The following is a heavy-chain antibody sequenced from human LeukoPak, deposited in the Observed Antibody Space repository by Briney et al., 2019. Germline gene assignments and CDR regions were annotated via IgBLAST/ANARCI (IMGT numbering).Heavy chain of an antibody. CDR1: GFTFSSYS. J-gene: IGHJ5*02. D-gene: IGHD6-13*01. Sequence: PGGSLRLSCAASGFTFSSYSMNWVRQAPGKGLEWVSSISSSSSYIYYADSVKGRFTISRDNAKNSLYLQMNSLRAEDTAVYYCARDSPSRYSSSWFLFDPWGQGTLVTVSS. V-gene: IGHV3-21*01. CDR2: ISSSSSYI. CDR3: ARDSPSRYSSSWFLFDP.